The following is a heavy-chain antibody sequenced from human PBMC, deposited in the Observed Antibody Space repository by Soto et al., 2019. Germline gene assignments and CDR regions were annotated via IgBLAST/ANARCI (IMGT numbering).Heavy chain of an antibody. J-gene: IGHJ4*02. CDR3: AREDSGYLYDY. CDR1: GFTFSSYA. Sequence: GGSLRLSCAASGFTFSSYAMHWVRQAPGKGLEYVSAISSNGGSTYYANSVKGRFTISRDNSKNTLYLQMGSLRAEDMAVYYCAREDSGYLYDYWGKGTLVTVSS. CDR2: ISSNGGST. V-gene: IGHV3-64*01. D-gene: IGHD5-12*01.